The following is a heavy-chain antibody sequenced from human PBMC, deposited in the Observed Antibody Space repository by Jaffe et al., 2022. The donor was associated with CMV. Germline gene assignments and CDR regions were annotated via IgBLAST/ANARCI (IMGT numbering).Heavy chain of an antibody. V-gene: IGHV3-15*01. D-gene: IGHD3-9*01. J-gene: IGHJ4*02. CDR3: TTGKLRYFDWLLWTSVDQDY. CDR2: IKSKTDGGTT. CDR1: GFTFSNAW. Sequence: EVQLVESGGGLVKPGGSLRLSCAASGFTFSNAWMSWVRQAPGKGLEWVGRIKSKTDGGTTDYAAPVKGRFTVSREDSKNTVYLQMNSLKTEDTAVYYCTTGKLRYFDWLLWTSVDQDYWGQGTLVTVSS.